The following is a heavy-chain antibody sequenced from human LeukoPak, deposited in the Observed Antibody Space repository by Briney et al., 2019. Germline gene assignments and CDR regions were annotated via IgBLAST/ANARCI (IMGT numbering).Heavy chain of an antibody. Sequence: ASVKVSCKASGYIFTGYYMHWLRQAPGQGLEWMGWVNPNSGNTGYAQKFQGRVTMTRNISISTAYMELSSLRSEDTAVYYCARGSRRFGELLIYYWGQGTLVTVSS. CDR2: VNPNSGNT. CDR3: ARGSRRFGELLIYY. V-gene: IGHV1-8*02. J-gene: IGHJ4*02. CDR1: GYIFTGYY. D-gene: IGHD3-10*01.